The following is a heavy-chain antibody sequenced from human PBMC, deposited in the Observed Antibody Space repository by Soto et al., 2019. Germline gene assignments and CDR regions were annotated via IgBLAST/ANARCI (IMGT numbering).Heavy chain of an antibody. CDR3: VRAIGGFSAFDD. CDR2: IYYSGST. Sequence: SETLSLTCTVSGASVSSCSYYWNWIRQPPGKGLEWIGYIYYSGSTNYNPSLKSRVTISGDTSKNQFSLRVSPVTAAATAVYCRVRAIGGFSAFDDWGEGTQVTVCS. D-gene: IGHD2-8*01. CDR1: GASVSSCSYY. J-gene: IGHJ4*02. V-gene: IGHV4-61*01.